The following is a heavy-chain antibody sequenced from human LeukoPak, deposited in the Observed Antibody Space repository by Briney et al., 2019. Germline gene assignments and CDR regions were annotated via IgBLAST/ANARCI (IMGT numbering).Heavy chain of an antibody. V-gene: IGHV3-13*01. CDR1: DFSFSSYD. Sequence: GGSLRLSCVASDFSFSSYDMYWVRQAAGRGLEWVSALGTNGDTYYLGSVKGRFTISRENGKNSLYLQMNSLRVDDTAVYYCAREWRGIASHYHGMDVWGQGTTVTVSS. CDR3: AREWRGIASHYHGMDV. CDR2: LGTNGDT. D-gene: IGHD6-6*01. J-gene: IGHJ6*02.